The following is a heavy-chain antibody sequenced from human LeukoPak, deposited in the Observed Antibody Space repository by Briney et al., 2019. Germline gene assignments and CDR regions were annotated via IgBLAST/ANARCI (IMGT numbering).Heavy chain of an antibody. Sequence: ASVKVSCKASGYTFTGYYMHWVLQAPGQGLEWMGRINPNSGGTNYAQKFQGRVTMTRDTSISTAYMELSRLRSDDTAVYYCARVSIAVAGSDYWGQGTLVTVSS. CDR2: INPNSGGT. V-gene: IGHV1-2*06. CDR3: ARVSIAVAGSDY. CDR1: GYTFTGYY. D-gene: IGHD6-19*01. J-gene: IGHJ4*02.